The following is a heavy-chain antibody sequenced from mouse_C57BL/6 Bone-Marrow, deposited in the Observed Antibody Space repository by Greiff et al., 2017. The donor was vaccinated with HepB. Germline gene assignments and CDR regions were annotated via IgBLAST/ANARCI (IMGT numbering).Heavy chain of an antibody. V-gene: IGHV1-36*01. CDR2: VYPYNGGT. D-gene: IGHD2-1*01. CDR1: GFTFTDYY. J-gene: IGHJ1*03. CDR3: AREGTTDYYGNLGYWYFDV. Sequence: EVQLQQSGPVLVKPGPSVKISCKASGFTFTDYYMHWVKQSHGKSLEWIGLVYPYNGGTSYNQKFKGKATLTVDTSSSTAYMELNSLTSEDSAVYYCAREGTTDYYGNLGYWYFDVWGTGTTVTVSS.